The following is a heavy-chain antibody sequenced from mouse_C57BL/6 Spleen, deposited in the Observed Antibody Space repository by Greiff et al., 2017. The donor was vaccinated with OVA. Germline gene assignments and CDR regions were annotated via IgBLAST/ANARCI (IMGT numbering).Heavy chain of an antibody. CDR1: GYTFTSYW. D-gene: IGHD2-3*01. J-gene: IGHJ4*01. Sequence: VQLQQPGAELVMPGASVKLSCKASGYTFTSYWMHWVKQRPGQGLEWIGEIDPSDSYTNYNQKFKGKSTLTVDKSSSTAYMQLSSLTSEDSAVYYCARGGYYYYAMDYWGQGTSVTVSS. CDR3: ARGGYYYYAMDY. V-gene: IGHV1-69*01. CDR2: IDPSDSYT.